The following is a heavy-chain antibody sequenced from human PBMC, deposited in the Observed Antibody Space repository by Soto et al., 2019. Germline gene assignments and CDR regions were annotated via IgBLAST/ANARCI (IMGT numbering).Heavy chain of an antibody. J-gene: IGHJ4*02. CDR2: IFHDGTA. CDR3: ARLVYDTRLNYMYFDF. D-gene: IGHD3-10*01. CDR1: NW. V-gene: IGHV4-4*01. Sequence: NWWTWVRQSPQRGLEYIGEIFHDGTANYYPSFERRVAMSVDTSRNQFSLKLTSVTAADTAVYFCARLVYDTRLNYMYFDFWGPGTLVTVSS.